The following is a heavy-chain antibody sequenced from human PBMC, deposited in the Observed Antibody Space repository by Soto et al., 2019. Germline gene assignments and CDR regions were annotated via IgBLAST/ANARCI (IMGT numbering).Heavy chain of an antibody. J-gene: IGHJ4*02. CDR3: ARRSRRDGYSPFDY. CDR2: IYYGGST. D-gene: IGHD4-4*01. Sequence: PSETLSLTCTVSGDSINSYYWSWIRQPPGKGLEWIGCIYYGGSTDYNPSLKSRLTISLDTSKNQFSLKLSSVTAADTAVYYCARRSRRDGYSPFDYWGQGTQVTVSS. CDR1: GDSINSYY. V-gene: IGHV4-59*08.